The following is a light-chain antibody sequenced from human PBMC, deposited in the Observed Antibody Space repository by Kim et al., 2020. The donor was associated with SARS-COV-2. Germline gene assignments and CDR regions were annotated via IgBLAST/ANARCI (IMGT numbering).Light chain of an antibody. CDR1: SSNIGFNS. CDR2: STN. CDR3: AAWDDRPSGVV. J-gene: IGLJ3*02. Sequence: GRRILISCSGSSSNIGFNSVNWYQQVPGTAPKLIMFSTNQRPSGVPDRFSGSKSGTSASLAISGLQSDDEADYYCAAWDDRPSGVVFGGGTQLTVL. V-gene: IGLV1-44*01.